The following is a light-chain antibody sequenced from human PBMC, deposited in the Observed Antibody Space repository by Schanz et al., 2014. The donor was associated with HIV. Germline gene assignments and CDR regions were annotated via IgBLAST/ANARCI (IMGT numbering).Light chain of an antibody. CDR1: EGINRW. Sequence: DIQMTQSPSSVSASVGDRVTITCRASEGINRWLAWYQQKAGKAPRLLIYAASTLQSGVPSRFSGSGSGTDFTRTISSLQPEDFATYFCQQANGFPLTFGGGTKVEIK. J-gene: IGKJ4*01. CDR3: QQANGFPLT. CDR2: AAS. V-gene: IGKV1-12*01.